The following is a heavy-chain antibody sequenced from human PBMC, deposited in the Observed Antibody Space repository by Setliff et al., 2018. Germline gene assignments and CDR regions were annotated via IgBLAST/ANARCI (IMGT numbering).Heavy chain of an antibody. V-gene: IGHV3-74*01. CDR3: AKAGLSSGWYGNDY. CDR1: GFTFSNYW. Sequence: GGSLRLSCAASGFTFSNYWMTWVRQAPGKGLEWVSRIHSDGTTTAYADSVRGRVTISRDNSNNTLYLQMNSLRADDTAVYYCAKAGLSSGWYGNDYWGQGTLVTVSS. CDR2: IHSDGTTT. J-gene: IGHJ4*02. D-gene: IGHD6-19*01.